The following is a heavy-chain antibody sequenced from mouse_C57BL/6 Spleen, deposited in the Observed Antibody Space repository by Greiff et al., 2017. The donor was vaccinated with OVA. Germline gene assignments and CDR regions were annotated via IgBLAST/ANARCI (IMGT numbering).Heavy chain of an antibody. D-gene: IGHD1-1*01. CDR1: GYAFSSSW. V-gene: IGHV1-82*01. J-gene: IGHJ2*01. CDR3: ARSGGSSSDY. Sequence: VQLQQSGPELVKPGASVKLSCKASGYAFSSSWMNWVKQRPGKGLEWIGRIYPGDGDTNYNGKFKGKATLTADKSSSTAYMQLSSLTSEDSAVYCCARSGGSSSDYWGQGTTLTVSS. CDR2: IYPGDGDT.